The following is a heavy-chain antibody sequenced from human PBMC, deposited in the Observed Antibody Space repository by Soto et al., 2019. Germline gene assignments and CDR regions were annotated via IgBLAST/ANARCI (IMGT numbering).Heavy chain of an antibody. V-gene: IGHV3-9*01. Sequence: EVQLVESGGGLVQPGRSLRLSCAASGFTFDDYAMNWVRQAPGKGLEWVSSISWNSGNIVYADAVKGRFTISRDNAKNSLYLQMNGLRAEDTAFYYCATGHTTAVFSYFDLWGRGILVTVSS. CDR3: ATGHTTAVFSYFDL. CDR1: GFTFDDYA. J-gene: IGHJ2*01. CDR2: ISWNSGNI. D-gene: IGHD1-1*01.